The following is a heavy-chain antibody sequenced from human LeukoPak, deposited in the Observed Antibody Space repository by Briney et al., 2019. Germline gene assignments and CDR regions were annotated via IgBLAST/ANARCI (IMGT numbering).Heavy chain of an antibody. Sequence: PSETLSLTCAVYGGSFSGYYWSWIRQPPGKGLEWIGEINHSGSTNYNPSLKSRVTISVDTSKDQFSLKLSSVTAADTAVYYCARPYSSSRRSWFDPWGQGTLVTVSS. CDR2: INHSGST. J-gene: IGHJ5*02. D-gene: IGHD6-13*01. V-gene: IGHV4-34*01. CDR3: ARPYSSSRRSWFDP. CDR1: GGSFSGYY.